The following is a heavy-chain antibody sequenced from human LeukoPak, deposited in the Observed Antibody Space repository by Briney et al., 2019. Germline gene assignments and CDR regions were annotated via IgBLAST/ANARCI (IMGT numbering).Heavy chain of an antibody. J-gene: IGHJ6*02. CDR1: GFTFSSYG. D-gene: IGHD2-2*03. Sequence: PGGSLRLSCAASGFTFSSYGMHWVRQAPGKGLEWVAVIWYDGSNKYYADSVKGRFTISRDNSKNTLYLQMNSLRAEDTAVYYCARDLDNPYYYGMDVWGQGTTVTVSS. CDR2: IWYDGSNK. CDR3: ARDLDNPYYYGMDV. V-gene: IGHV3-33*01.